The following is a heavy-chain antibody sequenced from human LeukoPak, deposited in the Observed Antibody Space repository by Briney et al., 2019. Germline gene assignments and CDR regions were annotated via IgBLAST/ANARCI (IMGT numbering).Heavy chain of an antibody. Sequence: SETLSLTCTVSGGSISSGGYYWSWIRQHPGKGLEWIGYIYYSGSTYYNPSLKSRVTISVDTSKNQFSLKLSSVTAADTAVYYCARGRYIRFLEWFRYNWFDPWGQGTLVTVSS. V-gene: IGHV4-31*03. CDR1: GGSISSGGYY. D-gene: IGHD3-3*01. CDR3: ARGRYIRFLEWFRYNWFDP. CDR2: IYYSGST. J-gene: IGHJ5*02.